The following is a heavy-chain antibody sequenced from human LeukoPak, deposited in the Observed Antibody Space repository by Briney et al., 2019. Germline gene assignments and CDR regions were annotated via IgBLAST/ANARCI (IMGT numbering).Heavy chain of an antibody. Sequence: PGRSLRLSCAASGFTFSSYGMHWVHQAPGKGLEWVSVIYAGGTTHYADSVRDRFTISRDNSKNTVYLQMNSLRVEDTAVFYCARGPGQWQSRGLDVWGQGTTVTVSS. CDR2: IYAGGTT. CDR3: ARGPGQWQSRGLDV. J-gene: IGHJ6*02. CDR1: GFTFSSYG. V-gene: IGHV3-66*01. D-gene: IGHD6-19*01.